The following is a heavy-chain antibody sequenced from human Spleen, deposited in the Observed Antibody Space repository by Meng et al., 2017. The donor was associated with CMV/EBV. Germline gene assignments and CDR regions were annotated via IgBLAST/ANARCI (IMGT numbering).Heavy chain of an antibody. Sequence: SQTLSLTCAVYGGSFSGFYWSWIRQPPGKGLEWIGEINHSGSTNYNPSLKSRVTISVDTSKNQFSLKLSSVTAADTAVDYCASFRGYYYGMDVWGQGTTVTVSS. CDR1: GGSFSGFY. J-gene: IGHJ6*02. D-gene: IGHD3-10*01. CDR2: INHSGST. V-gene: IGHV4-34*01. CDR3: ASFRGYYYGMDV.